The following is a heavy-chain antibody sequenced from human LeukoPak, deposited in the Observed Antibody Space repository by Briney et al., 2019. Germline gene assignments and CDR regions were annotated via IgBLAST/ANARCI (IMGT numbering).Heavy chain of an antibody. Sequence: SETLSLICTVSGGSISSYYWSWIRQPPGKGLEWIGYIYYSGSTNYNPSLKSRVTISVDTSKNQFSLKLSSVTAADTAVYYCARHPAVVTAIHFDYWGQGTLVTVSS. CDR3: ARHPAVVTAIHFDY. J-gene: IGHJ4*02. CDR2: IYYSGST. D-gene: IGHD2-21*02. V-gene: IGHV4-59*08. CDR1: GGSISSYY.